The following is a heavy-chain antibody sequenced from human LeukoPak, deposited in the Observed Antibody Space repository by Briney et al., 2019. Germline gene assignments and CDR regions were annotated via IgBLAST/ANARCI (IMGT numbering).Heavy chain of an antibody. Sequence: GGSLRLSCAASGFTVSSNYMSWVRQAPGKGLEWVSVIYSGGSTYYADSVKGRFTISRDNSKDTLYLQMNSLRAEDTAVYYCARDTTGYSYFDYWGQGTLVTVSS. CDR3: ARDTTGYSYFDY. CDR1: GFTVSSNY. J-gene: IGHJ4*02. CDR2: IYSGGST. V-gene: IGHV3-53*01. D-gene: IGHD3-22*01.